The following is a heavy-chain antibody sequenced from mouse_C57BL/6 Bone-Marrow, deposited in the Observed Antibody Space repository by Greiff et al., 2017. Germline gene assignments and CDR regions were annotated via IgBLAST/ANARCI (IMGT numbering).Heavy chain of an antibody. Sequence: EVQLVESGPELVKPGASVKIPCKASGYTFTDYNMDWVKQSHGKSLEWIGDINPNNGGTIYNQKFKGKATLTVDKSSSTAYMELRSLTSEDTAVYYCAREVIYDGYYYFDYWGQGTTLTVSS. D-gene: IGHD2-3*01. J-gene: IGHJ2*01. CDR2: INPNNGGT. CDR1: GYTFTDYN. CDR3: AREVIYDGYYYFDY. V-gene: IGHV1-18*01.